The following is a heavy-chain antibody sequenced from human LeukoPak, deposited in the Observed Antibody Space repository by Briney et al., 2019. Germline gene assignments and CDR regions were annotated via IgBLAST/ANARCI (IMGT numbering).Heavy chain of an antibody. CDR2: INPDGSTT. J-gene: IGHJ4*02. CDR1: GFTFSNYW. V-gene: IGHV3-74*01. Sequence: GRSLRLSCAASGFTFSNYWMHWVRHDPGKGLVWVSFINPDGSTTNYADSVKGRFTISRDSAKNALYLQMNSLRAEDTAVYYCAKDLHYGSADYWGQGTLVTVSS. D-gene: IGHD3-10*01. CDR3: AKDLHYGSADY.